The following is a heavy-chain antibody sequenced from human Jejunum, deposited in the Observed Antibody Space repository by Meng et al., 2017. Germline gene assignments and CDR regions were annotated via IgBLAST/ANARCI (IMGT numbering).Heavy chain of an antibody. V-gene: IGHV4-31*03. Sequence: QDQLQESSPGLVKPSQTLSLTCTVSGASLSTGGYYWGWIRQHPEKGLEWVGYTYYDGSTYSTPSLRSRPTISLDLSRSRISLKLTSVTAADTATYYCVRGGFGYSVPFDYWGQGILVTVSS. D-gene: IGHD5/OR15-5a*01. CDR3: VRGGFGYSVPFDY. CDR2: TYYDGST. J-gene: IGHJ4*02. CDR1: GASLSTGGYY.